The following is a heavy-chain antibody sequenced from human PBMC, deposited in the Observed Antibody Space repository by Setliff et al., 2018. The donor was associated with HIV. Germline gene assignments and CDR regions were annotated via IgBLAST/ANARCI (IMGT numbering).Heavy chain of an antibody. CDR1: GGAVSSGGDY. D-gene: IGHD5-18*01. CDR3: ARANSIKGYSYGPDAFDI. CDR2: IYYSGSA. Sequence: SETLSLTCTVFGGAVSSGGDYWSWIRQQPGKGLEWIGYIYYSGSAYYNPSLKSRVSISIDTSKNQFSLKLSSVTAADTAIYYCARANSIKGYSYGPDAFDIWGQGTMVTVSS. V-gene: IGHV4-31*03. J-gene: IGHJ3*02.